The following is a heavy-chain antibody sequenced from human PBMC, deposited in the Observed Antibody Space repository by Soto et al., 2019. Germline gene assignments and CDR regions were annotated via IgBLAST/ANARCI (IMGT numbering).Heavy chain of an antibody. CDR2: ISAYNGNT. V-gene: IGHV1-18*04. D-gene: IGHD3-3*01. Sequence: ASVKVSCKASGYTFTSYGISWVRQAPGQGLEWMGWISAYNGNTNYAQKLQGRVTMTTDTSTSTAYMELRSLRSDDTAVYYCARVPLPHYDFWSGTSTYYFDYWGQGTLVTV. CDR1: GYTFTSYG. CDR3: ARVPLPHYDFWSGTSTYYFDY. J-gene: IGHJ4*02.